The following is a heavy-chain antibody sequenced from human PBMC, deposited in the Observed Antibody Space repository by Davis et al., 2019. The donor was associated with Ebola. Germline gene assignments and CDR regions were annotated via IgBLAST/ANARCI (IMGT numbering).Heavy chain of an antibody. J-gene: IGHJ6*02. D-gene: IGHD3-10*01. Sequence: ETLSLTCAVYGGSFSGYYWSWIRQPPGKALEWLAHIFSNDEKSYSTSLKSRLTISKDTSKSQVVLTMTNMDPVDTATYYCARIERFGEFLYYYYGMDVWGQGTTVTVSS. CDR2: IFSNDEK. CDR3: ARIERFGEFLYYYYGMDV. CDR1: GGSFSGYYW. V-gene: IGHV2-26*01.